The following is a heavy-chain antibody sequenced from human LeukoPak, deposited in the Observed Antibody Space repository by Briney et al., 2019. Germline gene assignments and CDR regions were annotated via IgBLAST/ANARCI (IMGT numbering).Heavy chain of an antibody. CDR2: IYYSGST. J-gene: IGHJ4*02. CDR3: ARIDTMVRGVFDY. V-gene: IGHV4-39*01. D-gene: IGHD3-10*01. Sequence: SETLSLTCAVSGVSISSGSYYWGWIRQPPGKGLEWIGSIYYSGSTYYNPSLKSRVTISVDTPKNQFSLKLSSVTAADTAVYYCARIDTMVRGVFDYWGQGTLVTVSS. CDR1: GVSISSGSYY.